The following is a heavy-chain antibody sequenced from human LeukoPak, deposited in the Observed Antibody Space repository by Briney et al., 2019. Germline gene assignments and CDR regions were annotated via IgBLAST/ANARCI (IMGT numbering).Heavy chain of an antibody. D-gene: IGHD6-13*01. CDR2: ISSSGSTI. CDR1: GFTFSSDE. CDR3: ARDRGYSSRYGMDV. J-gene: IGHJ6*02. V-gene: IGHV3-48*03. Sequence: PGGSLRLSCAASGFTFSSDEMNWLRQAPGKGLEWVSYISSSGSTIYYADSVKGRFTTSRDNAKNSLYLQMNSLRVEDTAVYYCARDRGYSSRYGMDVWGQGTTVTVSS.